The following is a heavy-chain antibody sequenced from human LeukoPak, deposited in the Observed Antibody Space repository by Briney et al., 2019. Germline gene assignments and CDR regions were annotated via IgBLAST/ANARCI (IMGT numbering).Heavy chain of an antibody. V-gene: IGHV1-2*06. Sequence: GASVKVSCKASGYTFTGYYMHWVRQAPGQGLEWMGRINPNSGGTNYAQKFQGRVTMTRDTSISTAYMELSRLRSDDTAVYYCPRDLNGGITRGYSYGLAIDYWGQGTLVTVSS. D-gene: IGHD5-18*01. J-gene: IGHJ4*02. CDR3: PRDLNGGITRGYSYGLAIDY. CDR1: GYTFTGYY. CDR2: INPNSGGT.